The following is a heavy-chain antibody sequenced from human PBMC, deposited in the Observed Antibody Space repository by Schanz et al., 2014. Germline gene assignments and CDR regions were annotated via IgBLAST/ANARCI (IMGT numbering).Heavy chain of an antibody. D-gene: IGHD5-12*01. V-gene: IGHV3-7*01. CDR1: GFSFGDFW. J-gene: IGHJ4*02. CDR2: INQDGTEK. Sequence: EVQLVESGGDLVQPGGSLRLSCAVSGFSFGDFWMNWVRQAPGKGLEWVANINQDGTEKYYVDSVKGRFTISRDNSKNTLSLQMNSLRAEDTAVYYCAKGFGGYDLVLDYWGQGTLVTVSS. CDR3: AKGFGGYDLVLDY.